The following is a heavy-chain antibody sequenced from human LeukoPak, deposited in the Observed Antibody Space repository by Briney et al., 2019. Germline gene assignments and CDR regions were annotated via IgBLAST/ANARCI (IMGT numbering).Heavy chain of an antibody. V-gene: IGHV3-7*01. CDR2: IKEDGSEE. D-gene: IGHD1-26*01. CDR1: GFTFSSYW. Sequence: GGSLRLSCAASGFTFSSYWMTWVRQAPGKGLELVANIKEDGSEEYYVDSVKGRFTISRDNAKKSLHLQMNSLRAEDTAVYFCVYGGSYYVAWGQGTLVTVSS. CDR3: VYGGSYYVA. J-gene: IGHJ5*02.